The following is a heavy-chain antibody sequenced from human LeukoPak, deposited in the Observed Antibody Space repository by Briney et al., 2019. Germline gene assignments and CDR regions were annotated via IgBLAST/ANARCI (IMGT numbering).Heavy chain of an antibody. V-gene: IGHV3-11*01. D-gene: IGHD6-25*01. Sequence: PGGSLRLSCAASGITSSDNFMSWIRQAPGKGLEWISYISKSDGTTYYADTVKGRFTISRDSAKKSVYLYMNSLRAEDTAVYYCASAVAAPDQDPPFDYWGREPWSPSPQ. CDR2: ISKSDGTT. J-gene: IGHJ4*02. CDR1: GITSSDNF. CDR3: ASAVAAPDQDPPFDY.